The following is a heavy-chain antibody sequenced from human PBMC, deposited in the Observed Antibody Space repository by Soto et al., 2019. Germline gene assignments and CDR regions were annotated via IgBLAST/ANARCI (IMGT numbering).Heavy chain of an antibody. CDR1: GASISGFY. Sequence: SETLSLTCTVSGASISGFYWSWIRKSAGKGLEWIGRIYATGTTDYNPSLKSRVMMSVDTSKKQFSLKLRSVTAADTAVYYCVRDRTKTLRDWLDPWGKG. V-gene: IGHV4-4*07. CDR3: VRDRTKTLRDWLDP. CDR2: IYATGTT. J-gene: IGHJ5*02. D-gene: IGHD1-1*01.